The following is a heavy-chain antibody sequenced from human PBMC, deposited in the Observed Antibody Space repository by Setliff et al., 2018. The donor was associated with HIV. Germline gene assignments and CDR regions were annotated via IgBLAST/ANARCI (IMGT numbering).Heavy chain of an antibody. CDR3: ARGRPFRGAVAGPAHFEY. Sequence: ASVKVSCKASGYTFTNYDINWVRQATGQGLEWLGWMNPNRGNTVYAQKFQGRVTITRNTSINTAYMELSNLRSEDTAVYYCARGRPFRGAVAGPAHFEYWGQGTRVTVSS. V-gene: IGHV1-8*03. J-gene: IGHJ4*02. CDR1: GYTFTNYD. CDR2: MNPNRGNT. D-gene: IGHD6-19*01.